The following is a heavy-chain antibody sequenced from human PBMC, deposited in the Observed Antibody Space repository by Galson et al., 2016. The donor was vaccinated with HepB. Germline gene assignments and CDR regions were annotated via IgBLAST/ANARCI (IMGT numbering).Heavy chain of an antibody. J-gene: IGHJ4*02. CDR1: GGSFTNYY. Sequence: LSLTCAVNGGSFTNYYWGWIRQTPEKGLEWIGEINHSGTTYYNPSLKSRLTISVDTSKRQFSLTLNSVTAADTATYYCARVWSSNYYYDFWGQGTLVTVSS. CDR3: ARVWSSNYYYDF. D-gene: IGHD3-3*01. V-gene: IGHV4-34*01. CDR2: INHSGTT.